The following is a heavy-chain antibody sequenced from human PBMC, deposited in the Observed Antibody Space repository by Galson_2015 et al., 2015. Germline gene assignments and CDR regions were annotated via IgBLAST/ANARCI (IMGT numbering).Heavy chain of an antibody. CDR1: EFTFSSYY. V-gene: IGHV3-21*01. CDR3: ARQILDYDFWSGYYPTNFDY. Sequence: SLRLSCGASEFTFSSYYMSWVRQAPGKGLEWVSSISSTTTYIYYADSVKGRFTISRDNAKNSLYLQMNSLGAEDTAVYYCARQILDYDFWSGYYPTNFDYWGQGTLVTVSS. J-gene: IGHJ4*02. D-gene: IGHD3-3*01. CDR2: ISSTTTYI.